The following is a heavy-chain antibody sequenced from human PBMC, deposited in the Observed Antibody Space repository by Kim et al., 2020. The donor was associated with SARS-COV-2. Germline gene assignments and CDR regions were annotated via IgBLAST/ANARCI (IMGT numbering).Heavy chain of an antibody. CDR1: GFTFSSYS. J-gene: IGHJ4*02. Sequence: GGSLRLSCAASGFTFSSYSMNWVRQAPGKGLEWVSSISSSSSYIYYADSVKGRFTISRDNAKNSLYLQMNSLRAEDTAVYYCARDLAARGWDYWGQGTLVTVSS. CDR2: ISSSSSYI. D-gene: IGHD6-6*01. CDR3: ARDLAARGWDY. V-gene: IGHV3-21*01.